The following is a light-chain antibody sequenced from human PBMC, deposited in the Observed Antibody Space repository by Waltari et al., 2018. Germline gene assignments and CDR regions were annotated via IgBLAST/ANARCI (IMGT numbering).Light chain of an antibody. J-gene: IGKJ4*01. CDR3: QQRSNWPLT. CDR2: GAS. CDR1: QSVSSY. Sequence: EIVLTQSPATLSLSPGERATLPCRASQSVSSYLAWYQQKRGQAPRLLIYGASNRATGIPARFSGSGSGTDFTLTISTLEPEDFAVYYCQQRSNWPLTFGGGTKVESK. V-gene: IGKV3-11*01.